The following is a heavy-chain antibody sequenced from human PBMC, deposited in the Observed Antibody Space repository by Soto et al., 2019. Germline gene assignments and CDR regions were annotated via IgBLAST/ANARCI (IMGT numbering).Heavy chain of an antibody. CDR2: IYYSGST. D-gene: IGHD4-17*01. CDR3: AGVDRGDSVWFDP. CDR1: GGSISSGGYY. Sequence: QVQLQESGPGLVKPSQTLSLTCTVSGGSISSGGYYWSWIRQHPGKGLEWIGYIYYSGSTYYNPTIQRRVTVSVDPSKNQFALKLSSVTAAETAVYYCAGVDRGDSVWFDPWGQGTLVTVSS. J-gene: IGHJ5*02. V-gene: IGHV4-31*03.